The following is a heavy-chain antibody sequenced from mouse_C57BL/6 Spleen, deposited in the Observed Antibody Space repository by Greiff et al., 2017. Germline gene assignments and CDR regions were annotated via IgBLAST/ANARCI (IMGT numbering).Heavy chain of an antibody. Sequence: QVQLQQSGAELVKPGASVKMSCKASGYTFPSYWITWVKQRPGQGLEWIGDIYPGSGSTNYNEKLKSKATLTVDTSSNTAYMQLSSLTSEDSAVYYCARFHYSNYDAMDYWGQGTSVTVSS. CDR2: IYPGSGST. D-gene: IGHD2-5*01. J-gene: IGHJ4*01. CDR3: ARFHYSNYDAMDY. CDR1: GYTFPSYW. V-gene: IGHV1-55*01.